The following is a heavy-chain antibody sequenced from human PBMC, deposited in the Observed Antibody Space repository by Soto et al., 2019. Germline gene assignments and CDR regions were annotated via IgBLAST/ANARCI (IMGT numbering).Heavy chain of an antibody. Sequence: EVQLVESGGGLVQPGGSLRLSCAASGFTFSSYWMSWVRQAPGKGLEWVANIKHDGSDIYYVDSVKGRFTISRDNAENSLYLHMNSLRAEDTALYYCARAGSHTTLFDYWGQGTLATVSS. CDR3: ARAGSHTTLFDY. D-gene: IGHD3-10*01. J-gene: IGHJ4*02. V-gene: IGHV3-7*05. CDR2: IKHDGSDI. CDR1: GFTFSSYW.